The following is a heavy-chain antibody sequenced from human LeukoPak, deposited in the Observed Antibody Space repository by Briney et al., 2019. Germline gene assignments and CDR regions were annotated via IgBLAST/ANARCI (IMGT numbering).Heavy chain of an antibody. Sequence: SETLSLTCAVSGVSLSGYYWGWIRQTPGKGLEWIGEINHSGRTNYNPSLKSRVTISADTSKNQFSLELRSVTAADTAVYYCARRYYYYYMDVWGKGTTVTVSS. CDR3: ARRYYYYYMDV. CDR1: GVSLSGYY. CDR2: INHSGRT. V-gene: IGHV4-34*01. J-gene: IGHJ6*03.